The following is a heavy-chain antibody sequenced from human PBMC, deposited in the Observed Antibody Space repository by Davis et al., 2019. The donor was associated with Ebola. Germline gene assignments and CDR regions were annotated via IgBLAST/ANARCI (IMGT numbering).Heavy chain of an antibody. J-gene: IGHJ4*02. Sequence: AASVKVSCKASGYTFTGYYMHWVRQAPGQGLEWMGRINPNSGGPNYAQKFQGRVTMTRDTSISTAYMELSRLRSDDTAVYYCAGGYSSSFPDYWGQGTLVTVSS. D-gene: IGHD6-13*01. CDR2: INPNSGGP. CDR3: AGGYSSSFPDY. V-gene: IGHV1-2*06. CDR1: GYTFTGYY.